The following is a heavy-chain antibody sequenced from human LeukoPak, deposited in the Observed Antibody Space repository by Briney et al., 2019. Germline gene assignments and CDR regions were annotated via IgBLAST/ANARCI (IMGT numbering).Heavy chain of an antibody. Sequence: GGSLRLSCAGSGFTFSSYCMHWVRQAPGKGLEYVSAISYNGDETYYGNSVKGRFTISRDNSKNTLYLQMGSLRAEDTAVYYCARDPSVGGFSGSELDFWGQGTLVTVSS. CDR3: ARDPSVGGFSGSELDF. V-gene: IGHV3-64*01. CDR1: GFTFSSYC. D-gene: IGHD3-16*01. CDR2: ISYNGDET. J-gene: IGHJ4*02.